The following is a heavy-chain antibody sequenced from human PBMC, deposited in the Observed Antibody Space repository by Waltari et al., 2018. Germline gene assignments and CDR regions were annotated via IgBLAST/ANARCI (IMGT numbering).Heavy chain of an antibody. CDR1: AFIIRTSV. CDR3: AREGYSSGLAGGFDI. CDR2: LSHDENTK. D-gene: IGHD2-15*01. Sequence: QVQLVESGGGVVQPGRSLGLSCAASAFIIRTSVLHWVRQGPGKGLEWVAVLSHDENTKFYADSVKGRFTISRDNSKNTIYIQMNSLRPEDTAVYFCAREGYSSGLAGGFDIWGQGTMVTVSS. V-gene: IGHV3-30*04. J-gene: IGHJ3*02.